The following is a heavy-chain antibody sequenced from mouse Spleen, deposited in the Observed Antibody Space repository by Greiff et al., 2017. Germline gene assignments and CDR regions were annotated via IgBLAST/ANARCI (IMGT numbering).Heavy chain of an antibody. J-gene: IGHJ2*01. CDR2: IDPSDSYT. CDR3: GRGTGSDY. D-gene: IGHD4-1*01. V-gene: IGHV1-69*01. Sequence: QVQLQQPGAELVMPGASVKLSCKASGYTFTSYWMHWVKQRPGQGLEWIGEIDPSDSYTNYNQKSKGKATLTVDKSSSTAYMQLSSLTSEDSAVYYCGRGTGSDYWGQGTTLTVSS. CDR1: GYTFTSYW.